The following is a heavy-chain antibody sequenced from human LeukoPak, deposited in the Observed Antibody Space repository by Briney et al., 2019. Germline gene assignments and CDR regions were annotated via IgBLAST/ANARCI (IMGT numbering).Heavy chain of an antibody. CDR3: ARVGYSYGYGCLDY. Sequence: GGSLRLSCAASGFTFSSYEMNWVRQAPGKGLEWVSYISSSGSTIYYADSVKGRFTISRDNAKNSLYLQMNSLRAEDTAVYYCARVGYSYGYGCLDYWGQGTLVAVSS. V-gene: IGHV3-48*03. D-gene: IGHD5-18*01. CDR2: ISSSGSTI. CDR1: GFTFSSYE. J-gene: IGHJ4*02.